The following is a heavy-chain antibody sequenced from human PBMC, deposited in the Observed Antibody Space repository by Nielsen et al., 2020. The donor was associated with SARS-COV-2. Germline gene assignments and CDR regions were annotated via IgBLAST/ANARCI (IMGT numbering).Heavy chain of an antibody. Sequence: SETLSLTCTVAGGSISSYYWSWIRQPAGKGLEWIGRIYTSGSTNYNPSLKSRVTMSVDTSKNQFSLKLSSVTAADTAVYYCARHHNGRPVGGMDVWGHGTTVTVSS. J-gene: IGHJ6*02. CDR2: IYTSGST. CDR1: GGSISSYY. D-gene: IGHD4-23*01. CDR3: ARHHNGRPVGGMDV. V-gene: IGHV4-4*07.